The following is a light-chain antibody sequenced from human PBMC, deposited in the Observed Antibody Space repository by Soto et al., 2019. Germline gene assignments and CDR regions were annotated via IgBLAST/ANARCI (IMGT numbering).Light chain of an antibody. CDR2: KAS. J-gene: IGKJ4*01. Sequence: DIQMTQSPSTLSASVGDRVTMTCRASQRIDSWLAWYQQKQGKAPKLLIYKASSLESGVPSRFSASGSGTEFSLTISGLQPDDFATYYCQQYETYPLTFGGGT. CDR1: QRIDSW. CDR3: QQYETYPLT. V-gene: IGKV1-5*03.